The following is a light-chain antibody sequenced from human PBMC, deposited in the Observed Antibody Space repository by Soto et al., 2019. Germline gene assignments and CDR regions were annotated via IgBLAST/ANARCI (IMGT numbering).Light chain of an antibody. CDR1: SSDVGAYNR. Sequence: QSVLTQPASVSGSPGQSITISCTGTSSDVGAYNRVSWYQQHSGKAPKLMIYEVSNRPSGVSNRFSGSKSGNTASLTISGLQAEDEADYFCKSYAGSNTYVFGSGTKVTVL. CDR2: EVS. J-gene: IGLJ1*01. CDR3: KSYAGSNTYV. V-gene: IGLV2-14*01.